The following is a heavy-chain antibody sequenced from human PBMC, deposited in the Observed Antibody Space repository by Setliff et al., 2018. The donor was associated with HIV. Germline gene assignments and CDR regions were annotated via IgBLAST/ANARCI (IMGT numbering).Heavy chain of an antibody. Sequence: GGSLRLSCVASGFTFSTYNMKWVRQAPGKGLEWVSCISSGGTTIYYDDSVRGRFTISRDNAKRSLFLQMNSLRAEDTAVYYCARHPNLGYYYYMDVWGKGTTVTV. CDR1: GFTFSTYN. CDR2: ISSGGTTI. J-gene: IGHJ6*03. D-gene: IGHD7-27*01. CDR3: ARHPNLGYYYYMDV. V-gene: IGHV3-48*04.